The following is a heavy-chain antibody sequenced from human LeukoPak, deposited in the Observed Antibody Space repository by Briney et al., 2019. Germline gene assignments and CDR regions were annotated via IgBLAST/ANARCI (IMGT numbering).Heavy chain of an antibody. D-gene: IGHD3-10*01. V-gene: IGHV4-59*01. Sequence: PSETLSLTCTVSGGSISSYYWSWIRQPPGKGLEWIGYIYYSGSTNYNPSLKSRVTISVDTSKNQFSLKLSSVTAADTAVYYCARCYYGSGSYYSYYFDYWGQGTLVTVSS. CDR2: IYYSGST. CDR1: GGSISSYY. J-gene: IGHJ4*02. CDR3: ARCYYGSGSYYSYYFDY.